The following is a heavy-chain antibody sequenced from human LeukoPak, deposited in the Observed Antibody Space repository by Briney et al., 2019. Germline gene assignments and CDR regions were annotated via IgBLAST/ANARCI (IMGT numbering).Heavy chain of an antibody. V-gene: IGHV3-23*01. CDR3: AKARGLGIVGAHFDY. CDR2: ISGGGGTT. Sequence: GGSLRLSCAASGFTFSSCAMSWVRQAPGKGLEWVSTISGGGGTTYYADSVTGRFTISRDNSKNTLYLQMNSLRAEDTAVYCAKARGLGIVGAHFDYWGQGTLVTVSS. J-gene: IGHJ4*02. D-gene: IGHD1-26*01. CDR1: GFTFSSCA.